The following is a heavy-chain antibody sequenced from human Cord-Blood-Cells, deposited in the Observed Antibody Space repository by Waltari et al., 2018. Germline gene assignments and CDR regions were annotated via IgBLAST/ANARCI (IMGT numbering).Heavy chain of an antibody. V-gene: IGHV4-4*02. J-gene: IGHJ4*02. CDR3: ARDPGIAAAGTRYYFDY. CDR1: VGSIRRSNW. CDR2: IYHSGST. Sequence: QVQLQESGPGLVKPSGTLSPTGAVSVGSIRRSNWWSGFRRPPGKGREWMGEIYHSGSTNYNPSLKSRVTISVDKSKNQFSLKLSSVTAADTAVYYCARDPGIAAAGTRYYFDYWGQGTLVTVSS. D-gene: IGHD6-13*01.